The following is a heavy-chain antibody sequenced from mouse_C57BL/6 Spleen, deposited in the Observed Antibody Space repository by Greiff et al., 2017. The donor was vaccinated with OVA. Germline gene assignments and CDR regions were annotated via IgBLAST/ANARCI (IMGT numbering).Heavy chain of an antibody. D-gene: IGHD2-1*01. CDR2: IYPGNSDT. J-gene: IGHJ4*01. CDR1: GYTFTSYW. CDR3: TRFGNYEMDY. V-gene: IGHV1-5*01. Sequence: VQLKQSGTVLARPGASVKMSCKPSGYTFTSYWMHWVKQRPGQGLEWIGAIYPGNSDTSYNQKFKGKAKLTAATSASTAYMELSSLTNEDSAVYYCTRFGNYEMDYWGQGTSVTVSS.